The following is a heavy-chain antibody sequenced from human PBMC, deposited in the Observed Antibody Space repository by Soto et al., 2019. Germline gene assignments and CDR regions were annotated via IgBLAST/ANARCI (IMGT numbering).Heavy chain of an antibody. V-gene: IGHV3-23*01. J-gene: IGHJ4*01. Sequence: EVALLESGGGLVQPGGSLRLSCEVSGVAFSFYSMSWVRQAPGKGLEWVASISGNGATTYYAASGKGRFTFSRDNSKNAVHLQMNSLRGEDTAVYYGAKDRGGFTSGWEFFDLWGHGTLFTVSS. CDR3: AKDRGGFTSGWEFFDL. CDR1: GVAFSFYS. D-gene: IGHD6-19*01. CDR2: ISGNGATT.